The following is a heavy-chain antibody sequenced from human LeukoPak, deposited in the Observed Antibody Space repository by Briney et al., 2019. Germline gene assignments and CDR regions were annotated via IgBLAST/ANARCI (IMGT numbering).Heavy chain of an antibody. J-gene: IGHJ3*02. CDR2: ISGSGGST. Sequence: GGSLRLSCAASGFTFSSYAMSWVRQAPGKGLEWDSAISGSGGSTYYADSVKGRFTISRDNSKNTLYLQMNSLRAEDTAVYYCAKDLVAYCGGDCSTLNDAFDIWGQGTMVTVSS. D-gene: IGHD2-21*02. V-gene: IGHV3-23*01. CDR1: GFTFSSYA. CDR3: AKDLVAYCGGDCSTLNDAFDI.